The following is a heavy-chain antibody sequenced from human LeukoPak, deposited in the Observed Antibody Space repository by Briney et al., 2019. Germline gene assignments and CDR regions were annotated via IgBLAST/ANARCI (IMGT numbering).Heavy chain of an antibody. J-gene: IGHJ5*02. D-gene: IGHD4-17*01. CDR1: GFTFSSFA. CDR2: FTGSHGRT. CDR3: TKDPNGDYIGAFDP. V-gene: IGHV3-23*01. Sequence: GGSLRLSCAASGFTFSSFAMTWVRQAPGKGLEWVSSFTGSHGRTYTTDSVKGRFTISRDNSQNTLYPQMNSLRAEDTAVYYCTKDPNGDYIGAFDPWGQGTLVTVSS.